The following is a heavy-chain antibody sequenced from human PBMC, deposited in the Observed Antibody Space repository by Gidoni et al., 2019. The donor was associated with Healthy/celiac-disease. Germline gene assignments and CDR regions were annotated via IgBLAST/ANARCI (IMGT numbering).Heavy chain of an antibody. CDR3: ARVRRDGYNFDFDY. V-gene: IGHV2-70*01. D-gene: IGHD5-12*01. J-gene: IGHJ4*02. CDR1: GFSLSPSGMC. CDR2: IDWDDDK. Sequence: QVTLRESGPALVKPTQTLTLSCTFSGFSLSPSGMCVSWIRQPPGKALEWLALIDWDDDKYYSTSLKTRLTISKDTSKNQVVLTMTNMDPVDTATYYCARVRRDGYNFDFDYWGQGTLVTVSS.